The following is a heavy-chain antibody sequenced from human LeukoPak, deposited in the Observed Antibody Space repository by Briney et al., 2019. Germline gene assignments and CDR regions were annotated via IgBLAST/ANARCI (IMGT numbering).Heavy chain of an antibody. J-gene: IGHJ4*02. D-gene: IGHD5-18*01. Sequence: APVKVSCKASGYTFTSYGISWVRQAPGQGLEWMGWISAYNGNTNYAQKLQGRVTMTTDTSTSTAYMELRSLRSDDTAVYYCARDNSRVVSDTDMVTGGFDYWGQGTLVTVSS. CDR2: ISAYNGNT. CDR1: GYTFTSYG. CDR3: ARDNSRVVSDTDMVTGGFDY. V-gene: IGHV1-18*01.